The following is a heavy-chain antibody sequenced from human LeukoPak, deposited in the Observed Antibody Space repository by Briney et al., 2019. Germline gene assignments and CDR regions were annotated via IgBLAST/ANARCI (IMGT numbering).Heavy chain of an antibody. V-gene: IGHV3-66*01. CDR3: ARDAYYGSGSYYGY. CDR1: GFTVSSNY. J-gene: IGHJ4*02. D-gene: IGHD3-10*01. Sequence: GGSLRLSCAASGFTVSSNYMSWVRQAPGKGLEWVSVIYSGGSTYYADSVKGRFTISRDNSKNTLYPQMNSLRAEDTAVYYCARDAYYGSGSYYGYWGQGTLVTVSS. CDR2: IYSGGST.